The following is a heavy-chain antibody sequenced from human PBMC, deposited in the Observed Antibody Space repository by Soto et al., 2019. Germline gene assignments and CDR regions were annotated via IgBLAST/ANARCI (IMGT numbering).Heavy chain of an antibody. CDR2: IIPIFGTA. Sequence: GASVKVSCKASGGTFSSYAISWVRQAPGQGLEWMGGIIPIFGTANYAQKFQGRVTITADESTSTAYMELSSLRSEDTAVYYCARDRAYCGGDCYFRWFDPWGQGTLVTVSS. CDR3: ARDRAYCGGDCYFRWFDP. J-gene: IGHJ5*02. D-gene: IGHD2-21*02. V-gene: IGHV1-69*13. CDR1: GGTFSSYA.